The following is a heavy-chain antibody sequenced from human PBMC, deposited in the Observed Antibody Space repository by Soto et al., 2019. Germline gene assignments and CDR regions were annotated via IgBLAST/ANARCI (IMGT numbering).Heavy chain of an antibody. CDR2: ISGSGGST. CDR3: ARGGGPTRHYYYYGMDV. Sequence: PGGSLRLSCAASGFTFSSYAMSWLRQAQGKGLEWVSAISGSGGSTYYADSVKGRFTISRDNSKNALYLQMNSLRAEDTAVYYCARGGGPTRHYYYYGMDVWGQGTTVTVSS. J-gene: IGHJ6*02. D-gene: IGHD2-15*01. CDR1: GFTFSSYA. V-gene: IGHV3-23*01.